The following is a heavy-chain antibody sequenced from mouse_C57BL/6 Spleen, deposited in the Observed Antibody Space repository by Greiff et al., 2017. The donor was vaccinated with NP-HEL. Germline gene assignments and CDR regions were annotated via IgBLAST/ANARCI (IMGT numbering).Heavy chain of an antibody. CDR3: ARSDGYYAGFAY. D-gene: IGHD2-3*01. Sequence: QVQLQQPGAELVKPGASVKLSCKASGYTFTSYWMQWVKQRPGQGLEWIGEIDPSDSYTNYNQKFKGKATLTVDTSSSTAYMQLSSLTSEDSAVYYCARSDGYYAGFAYWGQGTLVTVSA. CDR2: IDPSDSYT. V-gene: IGHV1-50*01. CDR1: GYTFTSYW. J-gene: IGHJ3*01.